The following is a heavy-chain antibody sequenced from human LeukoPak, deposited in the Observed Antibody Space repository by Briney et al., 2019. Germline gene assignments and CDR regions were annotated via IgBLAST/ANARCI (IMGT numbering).Heavy chain of an antibody. J-gene: IGHJ4*02. Sequence: PSETLSLTCTVSGGSISSSSYYWGWIRQPPGKGLEWIGSIYYSGSTYYNPSLKSRVTISVDTSKNQFSLKLSSVTAADTAVYYCARDDRGYSYVFDYWGQGTLVTVSS. CDR2: IYYSGST. V-gene: IGHV4-39*07. D-gene: IGHD5-18*01. CDR3: ARDDRGYSYVFDY. CDR1: GGSISSSSYY.